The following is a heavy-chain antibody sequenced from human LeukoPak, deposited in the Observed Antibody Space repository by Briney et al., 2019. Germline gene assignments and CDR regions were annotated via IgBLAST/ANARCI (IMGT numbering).Heavy chain of an antibody. J-gene: IGHJ4*02. Sequence: GASVKVSCKSSGYTFTGYHMHWVRQAPGQGLEWMGWINPNSGGTNYAQKFQGRVTMTRDTSISTAYMELSRLRSDDTAEYYCARAFNYDFWSGYGEYYFDYWGQGTLVSVSS. CDR1: GYTFTGYH. CDR3: ARAFNYDFWSGYGEYYFDY. V-gene: IGHV1-2*02. CDR2: INPNSGGT. D-gene: IGHD3-3*01.